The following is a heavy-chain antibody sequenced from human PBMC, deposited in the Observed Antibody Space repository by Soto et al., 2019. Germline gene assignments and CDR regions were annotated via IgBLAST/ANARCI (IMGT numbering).Heavy chain of an antibody. D-gene: IGHD2-21*02. J-gene: IGHJ6*02. CDR2: SYYSGNT. Sequence: KTSETLSLTCTVSGGSISSGGYYWNWIRQHPGKGLEWIGYSYYSGNTYYNPSLRHRVTISVHTSKNQCSLKLSSVTAADTAVYFCAGGVVTVPPAHSYKPMAVWGQGTTVTVSS. V-gene: IGHV4-31*03. CDR1: GGSISSGGYY. CDR3: AGGVVTVPPAHSYKPMAV.